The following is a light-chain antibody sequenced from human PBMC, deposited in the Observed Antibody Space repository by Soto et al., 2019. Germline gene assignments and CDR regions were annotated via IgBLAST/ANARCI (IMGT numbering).Light chain of an antibody. Sequence: EIVLTQSPATLSLSPGDRATLYCRASQSVGSNYLAWYQQKPEQAPRVLIYGASSRATGIPDRFSGSGSGADFTLTISRLQPEDFAVYYCQQYTTSPRTFGPGTKVDIK. CDR2: GAS. V-gene: IGKV3-20*01. CDR3: QQYTTSPRT. CDR1: QSVGSNY. J-gene: IGKJ3*01.